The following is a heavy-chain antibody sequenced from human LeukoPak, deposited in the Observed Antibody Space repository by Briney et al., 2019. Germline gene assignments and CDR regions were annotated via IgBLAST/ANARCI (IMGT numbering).Heavy chain of an antibody. V-gene: IGHV3-30-3*01. J-gene: IGHJ6*02. CDR2: ISYDGSNK. CDR1: GFTFSSYA. Sequence: GGSLRLSCAASGFTFSSYAMHWGRQAPGKGLEWVAVISYDGSNKYYADSVKGRFTISRDNSKNTLYLQMNSLRAEDTAVYYCARDRPPDSSGYYYVPYYYGMDVWGQGTTVTVSS. CDR3: ARDRPPDSSGYYYVPYYYGMDV. D-gene: IGHD3-22*01.